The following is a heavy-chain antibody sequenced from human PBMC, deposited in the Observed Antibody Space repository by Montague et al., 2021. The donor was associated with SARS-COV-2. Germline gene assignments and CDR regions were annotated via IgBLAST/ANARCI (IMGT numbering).Heavy chain of an antibody. CDR2: INHSGST. J-gene: IGHJ4*02. CDR1: GGSFSGYY. CDR3: ARGHYSSSWYGIRYYFGY. D-gene: IGHD6-13*01. V-gene: IGHV4-34*01. Sequence: SETLSLTCAVYGGSFSGYYWSWIRQPPGKGLEWIGEINHSGSTSYNPSLKSRVTISVDTSKNQFSLKLSSVTAADTAVYYCARGHYSSSWYGIRYYFGYWGQGTLVTVSS.